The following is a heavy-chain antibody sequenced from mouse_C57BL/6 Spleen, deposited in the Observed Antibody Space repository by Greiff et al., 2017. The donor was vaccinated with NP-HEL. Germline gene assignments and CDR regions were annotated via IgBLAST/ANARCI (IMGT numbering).Heavy chain of an antibody. CDR3: TRKGNYYGSSGGNYYAMDY. J-gene: IGHJ4*01. D-gene: IGHD1-1*01. CDR1: GYTFTDYE. V-gene: IGHV1-15*01. CDR2: IDPETGGT. Sequence: VQLQQSGAELVRPGASVTLSCKASGYTFTDYEMHWVKQTPVHGLEWIGAIDPETGGTAYNQKFKGKAILTADKSSSTAYMELRSLTSEDSAVYYCTRKGNYYGSSGGNYYAMDYWGQGTSVTVSS.